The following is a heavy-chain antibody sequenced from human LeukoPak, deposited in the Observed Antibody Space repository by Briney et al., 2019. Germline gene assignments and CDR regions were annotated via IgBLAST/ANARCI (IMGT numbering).Heavy chain of an antibody. CDR2: IKQDGSQK. J-gene: IGHJ4*02. CDR1: GFTFSSYS. V-gene: IGHV3-7*01. CDR3: ARAPYGYSDTSGYYSK. Sequence: PGGSLRLSCAASGFTFSSYSMNWVRQAPGKGLEWVANIKQDGSQKYYVDSVKGRFTISRDNTKNSLYLQMNSLTAEDTAVYYCARAPYGYSDTSGYYSKWGQGTLVTVSS. D-gene: IGHD3-22*01.